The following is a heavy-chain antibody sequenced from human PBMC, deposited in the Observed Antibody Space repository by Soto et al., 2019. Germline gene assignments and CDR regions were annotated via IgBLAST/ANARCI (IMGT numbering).Heavy chain of an antibody. Sequence: EVQVLESGGDLVQPGGSLRLSCAASGFTFSSYAMSWVRQAPGKGLEWVSGISGSGDGTYYTDSGKGRFTMSRDNSKNTLYLQMNSLGAEDTAVYYCAKEQLERRFGFDYWGQGTLVTVSS. J-gene: IGHJ4*02. CDR1: GFTFSSYA. CDR3: AKEQLERRFGFDY. D-gene: IGHD1-1*01. V-gene: IGHV3-23*01. CDR2: ISGSGDGT.